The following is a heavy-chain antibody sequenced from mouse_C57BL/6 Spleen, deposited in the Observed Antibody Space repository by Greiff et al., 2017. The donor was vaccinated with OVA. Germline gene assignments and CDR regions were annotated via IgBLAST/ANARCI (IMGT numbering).Heavy chain of an antibody. V-gene: IGHV1-78*01. CDR1: GYTFTDHT. D-gene: IGHD1-1*01. J-gene: IGHJ4*01. CDR3: ARSDYYYSSSFYYAMDY. CDR2: IYPRDGST. Sequence: QVQLQQSDAELVKPGASVKISCKVSGYTFTDHTIHWMKQRPEQGLEWIGYIYPRDGSTKYNEKFKGKATLTADKSSSTAYMQLNSLTSEDSAVYYCARSDYYYSSSFYYAMDYWGQGTSVTVSS.